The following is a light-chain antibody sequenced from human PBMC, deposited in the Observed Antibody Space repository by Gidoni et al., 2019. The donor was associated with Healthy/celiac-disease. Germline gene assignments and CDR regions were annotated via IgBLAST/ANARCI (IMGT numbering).Light chain of an antibody. CDR3: CSYAGSRKV. J-gene: IGLJ3*02. CDR1: SSDVGSYNL. V-gene: IGLV2-23*01. Sequence: QSALPQPASVSGSPGQSITISCTGTSSDVGSYNLVSWYQQHPGKAPKLMIYAGSKRPSGVSNRFSGSKSGNTASLTISGLQAEDEADYYCCSYAGSRKVFGGGTKLTVL. CDR2: AGS.